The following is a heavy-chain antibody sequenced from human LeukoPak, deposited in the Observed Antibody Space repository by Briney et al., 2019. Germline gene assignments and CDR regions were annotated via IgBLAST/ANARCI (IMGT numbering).Heavy chain of an antibody. V-gene: IGHV4-59*08. Sequence: PSETLSLTCTVSGGSISSYYWSWIQQPPGKGLEWIGSMYYSGSTNYKPSLRSRVTISVDTSKNQFSLKLSSVTAADTAVYYCARHAYYYDRSGSYEAFDIWGQGTMVTVSS. J-gene: IGHJ3*02. CDR1: GGSISSYY. CDR2: MYYSGST. CDR3: ARHAYYYDRSGSYEAFDI. D-gene: IGHD3-22*01.